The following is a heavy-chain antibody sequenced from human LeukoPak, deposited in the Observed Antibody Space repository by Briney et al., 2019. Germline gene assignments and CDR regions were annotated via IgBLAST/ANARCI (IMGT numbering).Heavy chain of an antibody. V-gene: IGHV4-39*07. D-gene: IGHD4/OR15-4a*01. Sequence: SETLSLTCTVSGDSITSGSYYWGWIRQPPGRELEWIGSIYYSGKTYYNPSLKSRVTISIDTSNNEFSQTLTSVTAADTAIYYCARDRSMVTPPRPDAFDIWGQGTMVTVSS. CDR1: GDSITSGSYY. J-gene: IGHJ3*02. CDR3: ARDRSMVTPPRPDAFDI. CDR2: IYYSGKT.